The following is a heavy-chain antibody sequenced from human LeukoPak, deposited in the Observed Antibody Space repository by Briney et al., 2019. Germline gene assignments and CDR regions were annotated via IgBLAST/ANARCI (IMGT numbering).Heavy chain of an antibody. Sequence: GGSLRLSCAASGFIFSRYDMNWVRQAPGKGLEWVAGISASGGNTYYADSLKGRFTISRDNSKETLYLQMNNLRADDTAVYYCAKVHLDVVMVTVVPDYFDYWGQGALVTVSS. CDR2: ISASGGNT. J-gene: IGHJ4*02. CDR3: AKVHLDVVMVTVVPDYFDY. V-gene: IGHV3-23*01. CDR1: GFIFSRYD. D-gene: IGHD2-21*02.